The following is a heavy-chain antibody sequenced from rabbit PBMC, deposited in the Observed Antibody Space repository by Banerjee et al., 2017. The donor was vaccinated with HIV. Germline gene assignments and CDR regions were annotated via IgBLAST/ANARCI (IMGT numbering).Heavy chain of an antibody. D-gene: IGHD1-1*01. Sequence: QEQLVESGGGLVKPGGSLKLSCKASGFDFSSYGASWVRQAPGKGLQWIACIHTGSSAFTYFASWAKGRFTISKASSTTVTLQMTSLTAADTATYFCARDTSTSFSSYGMDLWGPGTLVTVS. CDR2: IHTGSSAFT. J-gene: IGHJ6*01. CDR1: GFDFSSYG. CDR3: ARDTSTSFSSYGMDL. V-gene: IGHV1S45*01.